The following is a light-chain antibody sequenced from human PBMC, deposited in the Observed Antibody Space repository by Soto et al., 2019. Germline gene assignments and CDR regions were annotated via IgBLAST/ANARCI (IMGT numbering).Light chain of an antibody. CDR1: QSISNW. Sequence: DIQMTQSPSTLSASVGDRVTITCRASQSISNWLSWYQQKPGKAPPLLIYDVSRLESGVPSRFSGSGSGTEFTITINSLQDDDFAYYYCQQYGSYYTFGQGTKVAIK. J-gene: IGKJ2*01. V-gene: IGKV1-5*01. CDR3: QQYGSYYT. CDR2: DVS.